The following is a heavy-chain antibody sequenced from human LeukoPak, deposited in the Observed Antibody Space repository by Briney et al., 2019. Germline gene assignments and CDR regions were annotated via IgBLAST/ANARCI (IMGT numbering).Heavy chain of an antibody. J-gene: IGHJ6*02. Sequence: SETLSLTCAVYGGSFSAYYWSWIRQPPGKGLEWIGEINHSGSTNYNPSLKSRVTISVDTSKNQFSLKPSSVTAADTAVYYCARMSSSSADYYYGMDVWGQGTTVTVSS. CDR2: INHSGST. CDR1: GGSFSAYY. V-gene: IGHV4-34*01. CDR3: ARMSSSSADYYYGMDV. D-gene: IGHD6-6*01.